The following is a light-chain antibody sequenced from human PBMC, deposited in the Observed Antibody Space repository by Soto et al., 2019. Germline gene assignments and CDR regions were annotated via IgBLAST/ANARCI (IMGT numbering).Light chain of an antibody. CDR2: GAS. CDR1: RSVSSSY. J-gene: IGKJ1*01. CDR3: QQNGSSPPWT. V-gene: IGKV3-20*01. Sequence: ESALTQCQVTLSLSPGERATVSCRAIRSVSSSYLAWYQQKPGQAPSLLIYGASSRATGIPDRFSGSGSGTVFTLTISRLEPEDFAVYYFQQNGSSPPWTFGQGTKVDIK.